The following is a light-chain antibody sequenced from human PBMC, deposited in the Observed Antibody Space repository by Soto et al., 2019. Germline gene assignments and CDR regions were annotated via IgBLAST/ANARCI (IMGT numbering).Light chain of an antibody. CDR3: QQYYSYPPWT. CDR1: QGISSY. CDR2: VAS. Sequence: AIRMTQSPSSFSASTGDRVTITCRASQGISSYLAWYQQKPGKAPKLLIYVASTLQSGVPSRFSGSGSGTDFTLTISCLQSEDFATYYCQQYYSYPPWTFGQGTKVDIK. J-gene: IGKJ1*01. V-gene: IGKV1-8*01.